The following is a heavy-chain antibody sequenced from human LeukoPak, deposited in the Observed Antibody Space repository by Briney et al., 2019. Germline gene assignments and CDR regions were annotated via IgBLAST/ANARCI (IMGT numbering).Heavy chain of an antibody. J-gene: IGHJ4*02. Sequence: TGGSLRLSCAASGLTFSRYAVSWVRQALGKGLEWVSGVSTSGGSTYYADSVKGRFTISRDNSKNTLHLQMNSLRAEDTAIYYCAKQAYDSPRTDFDYWGQGTLVTVSS. CDR2: VSTSGGST. CDR3: AKQAYDSPRTDFDY. V-gene: IGHV3-23*01. CDR1: GLTFSRYA. D-gene: IGHD3-22*01.